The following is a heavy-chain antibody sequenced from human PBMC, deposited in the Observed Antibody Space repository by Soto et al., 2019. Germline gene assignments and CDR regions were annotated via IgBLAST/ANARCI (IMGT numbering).Heavy chain of an antibody. J-gene: IGHJ4*02. CDR1: GFTFSSCA. V-gene: IGHV3-23*01. Sequence: EVQLLESGGGLVQPGGSLRLSCAACGFTFSSCAMGWVRQAPGKGLEWVSGISGNGGSTYYADSVKGRITISRDTSKNTRYLQMDSLGDEDTAIYYCAKVVGDGNDYYDFWGQGTLVTVSS. CDR2: ISGNGGST. CDR3: AKVVGDGNDYYDF. D-gene: IGHD3-22*01.